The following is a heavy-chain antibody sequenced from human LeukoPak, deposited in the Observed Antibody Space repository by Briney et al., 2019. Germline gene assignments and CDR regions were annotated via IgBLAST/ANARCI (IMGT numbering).Heavy chain of an antibody. CDR2: ISGSGDST. Sequence: QPGGSLRLSCAASGFSFSSYAMSWVRQALRKGLEWVSAISGSGDSTNYADSVKGRFTISRDNSKNTLYLHMNSLRAEDTAVYYCAKDRYSSSSRDYYYYMDVWGKGTTVTVPS. CDR1: GFSFSSYA. J-gene: IGHJ6*03. CDR3: AKDRYSSSSRDYYYYMDV. V-gene: IGHV3-23*01. D-gene: IGHD6-6*01.